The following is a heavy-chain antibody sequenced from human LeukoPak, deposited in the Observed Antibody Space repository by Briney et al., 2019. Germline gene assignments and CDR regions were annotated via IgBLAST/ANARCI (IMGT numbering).Heavy chain of an antibody. CDR1: GYTFTNYG. CDR3: ARTLGYCGSTSCYEVFDY. Sequence: ASVKVSCMASGYTFTNYGFSWVRQAPGQGLEWMGNSAYNGNTNYAQKVQGRVTMTTDTSTSTAYMELRSLRSDDTAVYYCARTLGYCGSTSCYEVFDYWGQGTLVTVSS. D-gene: IGHD2-2*01. J-gene: IGHJ4*02. CDR2: NSAYNGNT. V-gene: IGHV1-18*01.